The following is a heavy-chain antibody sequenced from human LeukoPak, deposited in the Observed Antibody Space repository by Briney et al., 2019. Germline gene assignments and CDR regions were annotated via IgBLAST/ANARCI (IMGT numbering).Heavy chain of an antibody. D-gene: IGHD3-9*01. CDR1: GESLSSYS. CDR2: IDRRGIT. Sequence: PSETLSLTCAVHGESLSSYSWSWIRQPPGRGLEWIGEIDRRGITNSNPSLKSRLSMSVDTSNNQLSVTLSSVTAADTALYYCARLRIGLRRYYFVDVWGKGTTVIVSS. J-gene: IGHJ6*04. CDR3: ARLRIGLRRYYFVDV. V-gene: IGHV4-34*01.